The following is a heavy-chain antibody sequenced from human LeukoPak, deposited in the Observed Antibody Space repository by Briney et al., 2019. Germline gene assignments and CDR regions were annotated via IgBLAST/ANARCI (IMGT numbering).Heavy chain of an antibody. Sequence: ASVKVSCKASGYPFTDYGIGWVRQAPGQGPEWMGWISAYNGNTNYAQKIQGRVTMTTDTSTSTAYMELRSLRSDDTAVYYCARANPPRFLEWLGIDYWGQGTLVTVSS. CDR1: GYPFTDYG. CDR3: ARANPPRFLEWLGIDY. D-gene: IGHD3-3*01. CDR2: ISAYNGNT. J-gene: IGHJ4*02. V-gene: IGHV1-18*01.